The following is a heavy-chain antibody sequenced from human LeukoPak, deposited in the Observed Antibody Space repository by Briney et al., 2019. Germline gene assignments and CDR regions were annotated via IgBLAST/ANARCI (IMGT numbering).Heavy chain of an antibody. J-gene: IGHJ4*02. CDR3: ARARQWLAHFDY. CDR1: GGSISSYY. CDR2: TYYSGST. D-gene: IGHD6-19*01. Sequence: SETLSLTCTVSGGSISSYYWSWIRQPPGKGLEWIGYTYYSGSTNYNPSLKSRVTISVDTSKNQFSLKLSSVTAADTAVYYCARARQWLAHFDYWGQGTLVTVSS. V-gene: IGHV4-59*01.